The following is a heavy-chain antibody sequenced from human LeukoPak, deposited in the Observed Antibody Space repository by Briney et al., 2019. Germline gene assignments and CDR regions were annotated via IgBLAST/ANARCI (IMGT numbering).Heavy chain of an antibody. V-gene: IGHV1-3*01. Sequence: GASVKVSCKASGYTITDYALHWVSQVRGQRLEWMGWINAGNGNTKYSQKFQGRVTITRDTSASTAYMELSSPRSEDTAVYYCARRLGYCSGDSCGTGGWFDPWGQGTLVTVSS. D-gene: IGHD2-15*01. CDR1: GYTITDYA. CDR2: INAGNGNT. CDR3: ARRLGYCSGDSCGTGGWFDP. J-gene: IGHJ5*02.